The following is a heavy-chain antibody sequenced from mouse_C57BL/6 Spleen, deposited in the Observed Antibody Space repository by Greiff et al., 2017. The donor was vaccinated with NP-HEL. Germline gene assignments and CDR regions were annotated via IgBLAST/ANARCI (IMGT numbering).Heavy chain of an antibody. CDR3: SKSGRGFAY. CDR1: GYAFSSSW. Sequence: QVQLQQSGPELVKPGASVKISCKASGYAFSSSWMNWVKQRPGKGLEWIGRIYPGDGDTNYNGKFKGKATLTADKASSTAYMQLSILTSEDSAVYFFSKSGRGFAYWGQGTLVTVSA. CDR2: IYPGDGDT. J-gene: IGHJ3*01. V-gene: IGHV1-82*01.